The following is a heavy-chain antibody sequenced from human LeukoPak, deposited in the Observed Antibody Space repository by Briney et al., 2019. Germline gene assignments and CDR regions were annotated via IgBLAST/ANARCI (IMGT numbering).Heavy chain of an antibody. Sequence: PGGSLRLPCAASGFAFSSYAMHWVRQAPGKGLEWVSVLSFDGSNKYYADSVRGLFTISRDDSKKTLYLQMNSLRAEDTAVYYCARGDVAGTLQSPFGYWGQGTLVTVSS. CDR1: GFAFSSYA. CDR3: ARGDVAGTLQSPFGY. V-gene: IGHV3-30-3*01. J-gene: IGHJ4*02. D-gene: IGHD6-19*01. CDR2: LSFDGSNK.